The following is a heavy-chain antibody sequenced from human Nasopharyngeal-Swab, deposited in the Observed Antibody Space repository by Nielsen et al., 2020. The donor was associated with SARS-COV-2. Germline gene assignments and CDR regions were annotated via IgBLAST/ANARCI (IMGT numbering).Heavy chain of an antibody. J-gene: IGHJ4*02. CDR2: IYYSGST. V-gene: IGHV4-59*13. CDR3: ARGSGYYDSSGYSDY. CDR1: GGSISSYY. D-gene: IGHD3-22*01. Sequence: SETLSRTCTGSGGSISSYYWSWIRQPPGKGLEWIGYIYYSGSTNYNPSLKSRVTISVDTSKNQFSLKLSSVTAADTAVYYCARGSGYYDSSGYSDYWGQGTLVTVSS.